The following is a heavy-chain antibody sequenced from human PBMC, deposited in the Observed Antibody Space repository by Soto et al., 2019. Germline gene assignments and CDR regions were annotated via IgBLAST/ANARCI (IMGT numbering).Heavy chain of an antibody. CDR2: IRWNSGSI. CDR3: AKGMVHGVTMVRGVVDY. J-gene: IGHJ4*02. D-gene: IGHD3-10*01. V-gene: IGHV3-9*01. CDR1: GFTFDDYA. Sequence: EVQLVESGGGLVQPGRSLRLSCAASGFTFDDYAMHWVRQAPGKGLEWVAGIRWNSGSIGYADSVKGRFTISRDNAKNSLYLQMNSLRAEDTALYYCAKGMVHGVTMVRGVVDYWGQGTLVTVSS.